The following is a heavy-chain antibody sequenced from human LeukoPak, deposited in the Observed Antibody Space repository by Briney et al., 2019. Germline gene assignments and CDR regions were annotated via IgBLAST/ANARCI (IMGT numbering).Heavy chain of an antibody. CDR3: ARDLADYDFWSGYSGGGKPLDY. D-gene: IGHD3-3*01. V-gene: IGHV1-3*01. CDR2: INAGNGNT. Sequence: ASVKVSCKASGYTLTSYAMHWVRQAPGQRLEWMGWINAGNGNTKYSQKFQGRVTMTRDTSTSTVYMELSSLRSEDTAVYYCARDLADYDFWSGYSGGGKPLDYWGQGTLVTVSS. J-gene: IGHJ4*02. CDR1: GYTLTSYA.